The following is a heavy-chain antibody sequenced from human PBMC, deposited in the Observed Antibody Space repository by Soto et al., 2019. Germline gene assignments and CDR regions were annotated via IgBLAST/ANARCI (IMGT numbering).Heavy chain of an antibody. J-gene: IGHJ3*02. V-gene: IGHV5-51*01. CDR3: ARLTPHYYDSSGYSLRRVAFDI. CDR1: GHSFTSYW. Sequence: PXESVKVTCKRSGHSFTSYWIGLVLQMPGKGLEWMGIIYPGESDTRYSPSFQGQVTISADKSISTAYLQWSSLKASDTAMYYCARLTPHYYDSSGYSLRRVAFDICGQRTMVTVSS. D-gene: IGHD3-22*01. CDR2: IYPGESDT.